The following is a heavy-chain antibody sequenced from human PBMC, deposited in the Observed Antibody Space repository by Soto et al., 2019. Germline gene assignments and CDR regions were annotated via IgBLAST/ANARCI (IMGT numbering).Heavy chain of an antibody. V-gene: IGHV6-1*01. CDR3: ARDPGTGDPPDYYYYGMDV. Sequence: PSQTLSLTCAISGDSVSSNSAAWNWIRQSPSRGLEWLGRTYYRSKWYNDYAVSVKSRITINPDTSKNQFSLQLNSVTPEDTAVYYCARDPGTGDPPDYYYYGMDVWGQGTTVTVSS. CDR2: TYYRSKWYN. CDR1: GDSVSSNSAA. J-gene: IGHJ6*02. D-gene: IGHD7-27*01.